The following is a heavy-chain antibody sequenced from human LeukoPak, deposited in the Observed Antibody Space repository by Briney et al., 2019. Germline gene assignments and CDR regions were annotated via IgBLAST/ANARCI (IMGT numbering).Heavy chain of an antibody. J-gene: IGHJ4*02. CDR3: AADDQQVVM. Sequence: SVKVSCKASGFTFSSSAMQWVRQARGQRLEWIGWIVVGSGNTNYAQKFQERVTVARDMSTSTVYMELTSLRSEDTAVYYCAADDQQVVMWGQGTLVTVSS. V-gene: IGHV1-58*02. CDR1: GFTFSSSA. D-gene: IGHD2-8*01. CDR2: IVVGSGNT.